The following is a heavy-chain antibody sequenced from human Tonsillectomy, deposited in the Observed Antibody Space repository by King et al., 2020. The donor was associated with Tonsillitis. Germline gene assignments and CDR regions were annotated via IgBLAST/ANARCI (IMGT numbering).Heavy chain of an antibody. CDR1: GGSISSYY. J-gene: IGHJ4*02. CDR2: IYYSGST. D-gene: IGHD5-18*01. V-gene: IGHV4-59*01. Sequence: QLQESGPGLVKPSETLSLTCTVSGGSISSYYWSWIRQPPGKGLEWIGYIYYSGSTDYNPSLKSRVTISVDTSKNQFSLNLSSVTAADTAVYYCARAMWGYRYGRWGQGTLVTVSS. CDR3: ARAMWGYRYGR.